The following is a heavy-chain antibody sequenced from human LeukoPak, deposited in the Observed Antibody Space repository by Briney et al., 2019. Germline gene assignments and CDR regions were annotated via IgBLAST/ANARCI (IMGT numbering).Heavy chain of an antibody. D-gene: IGHD2-15*01. J-gene: IGHJ1*01. V-gene: IGHV3-23*01. CDR1: GFTFSSYA. CDR3: AKDRIPSGGSSKYFQH. Sequence: GGSLRLSCAASGFTFSSYAMSWVRQAPGKGLEWDSAISGSGGSTYYADSVKGRFTISRDNSKNTLYLQMNSLRAEDTAVYYCAKDRIPSGGSSKYFQHWGQGTLVTVSS. CDR2: ISGSGGST.